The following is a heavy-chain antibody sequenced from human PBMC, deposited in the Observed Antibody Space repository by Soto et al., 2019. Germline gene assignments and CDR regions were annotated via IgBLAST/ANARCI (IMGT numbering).Heavy chain of an antibody. CDR1: GFTVSSDY. Sequence: EVQLVESGGGLIQPGGSLRLSCAASGFTVSSDYMTWVRQAPGKGLEWVSLVYSGGSTYYADSVKGRFTISRDKSKNTLYLQMDRLRAEDTAVYYCAGGSGGWYWGQGTLVTVSS. CDR2: VYSGGST. D-gene: IGHD2-15*01. J-gene: IGHJ4*02. V-gene: IGHV3-53*01. CDR3: AGGSGGWY.